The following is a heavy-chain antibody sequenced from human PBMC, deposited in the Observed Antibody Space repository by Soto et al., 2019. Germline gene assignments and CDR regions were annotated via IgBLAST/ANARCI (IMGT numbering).Heavy chain of an antibody. D-gene: IGHD3-22*01. CDR3: ASDSGLAMMGRGGFDI. J-gene: IGHJ3*02. Sequence: QVQLVESGGGVVQPGGSLRLSCAASGFTFSAYPMHWVRQAPGKGLEWVAVISHDRTIKSYADSVKGRFTISRDNSQNALYLQLDHLIPEDSAVYSCASDSGLAMMGRGGFDIWGQGTMVTVSS. V-gene: IGHV3-30-3*01. CDR1: GFTFSAYP. CDR2: ISHDRTIK.